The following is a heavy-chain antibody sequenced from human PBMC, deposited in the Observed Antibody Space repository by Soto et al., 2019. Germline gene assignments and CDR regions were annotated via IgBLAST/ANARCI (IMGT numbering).Heavy chain of an antibody. J-gene: IGHJ6*02. D-gene: IGHD2-15*01. CDR2: IIPIFGTA. CDR3: ALGYCSGGSCFEIYGMDV. Sequence: QVQLGQSGAEVKKPGSSVKVSCKASGGTFSSYAISWVRQAPGQGLEWMGGIIPIFGTANYAQKFQGRVTITADESTSTAYMELSSLRSEDTAVYYCALGYCSGGSCFEIYGMDVWGQGTTVTVSS. CDR1: GGTFSSYA. V-gene: IGHV1-69*01.